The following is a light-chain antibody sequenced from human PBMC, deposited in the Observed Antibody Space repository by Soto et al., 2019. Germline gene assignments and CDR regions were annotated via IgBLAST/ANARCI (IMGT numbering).Light chain of an antibody. CDR1: ESVSGSY. Sequence: EIVLTQSPGTLSLSPGERATLSCRSSESVSGSYLAWYQQKPGQAPRLLIYGASSRAAGIPDRFSGSGSGTDFTLTISRLEPEDFAVYYCQQDGSSRTFGQGTKVDIK. J-gene: IGKJ1*01. CDR2: GAS. V-gene: IGKV3-20*01. CDR3: QQDGSSRT.